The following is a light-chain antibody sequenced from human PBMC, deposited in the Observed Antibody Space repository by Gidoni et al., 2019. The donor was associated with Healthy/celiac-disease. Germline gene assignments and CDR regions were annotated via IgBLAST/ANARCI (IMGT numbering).Light chain of an antibody. CDR3: AAWDDSLNGQDWV. J-gene: IGLJ3*02. Sequence: QSVLTQPPPASGPPGPTVTIPCSGSSPNIGSNTVNWYQQRPGTAPKLLLYSNNQRPSGVPDRFSGSKSGTSASLAISGLQSEDEADYYCAAWDDSLNGQDWVFGGGTKLTVL. CDR2: SNN. CDR1: SPNIGSNT. V-gene: IGLV1-44*01.